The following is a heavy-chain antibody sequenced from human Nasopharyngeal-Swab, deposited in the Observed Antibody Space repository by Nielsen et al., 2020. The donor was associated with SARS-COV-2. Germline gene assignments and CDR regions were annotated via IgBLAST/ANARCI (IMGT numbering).Heavy chain of an antibody. CDR3: AKDRISMILVPLP. V-gene: IGHV3-53*01. Sequence: GESLKISCAASGFTVSNNYMSWVRQAPGKGLEWVSVIYSFSSTYDADSVKGRFTISRDNSKNTVSLQMNSLRAEDTAVYYCAKDRISMILVPLPWGQGTLVTVSS. CDR2: IYSFSST. D-gene: IGHD3-22*01. CDR1: GFTVSNNY. J-gene: IGHJ5*02.